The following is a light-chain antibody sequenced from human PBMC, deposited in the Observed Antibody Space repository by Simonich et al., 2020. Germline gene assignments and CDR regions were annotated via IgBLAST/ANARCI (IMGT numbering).Light chain of an antibody. CDR2: WAS. V-gene: IGKV4-1*01. CDR3: QQYYSTPYT. CDR1: QSVLYSSKNKNY. Sequence: DIVMTQSPVSLAVSLGERATINCKSSQSVLYSSKNKNYLAWYQQKPGQPPKLLIYWASTRESGVPYRFSGSGSGTDFTLTISSLQAEDVAVYYCQQYYSTPYTFGQGTKLEIK. J-gene: IGKJ2*01.